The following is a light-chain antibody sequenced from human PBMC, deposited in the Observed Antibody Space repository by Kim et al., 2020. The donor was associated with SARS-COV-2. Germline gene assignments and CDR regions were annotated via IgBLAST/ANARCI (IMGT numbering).Light chain of an antibody. Sequence: EIVLTQSPGTLSLSPGERATLSCRASQSVSSSHLAWYQQKPGQAPRLLIYSSSSRATGTPDRFSGSGSGTDFTLTISRLEPEDFAVYYCQQFGSSYTFGQGTKLEI. CDR2: SSS. CDR3: QQFGSSYT. CDR1: QSVSSSH. V-gene: IGKV3-20*01. J-gene: IGKJ2*01.